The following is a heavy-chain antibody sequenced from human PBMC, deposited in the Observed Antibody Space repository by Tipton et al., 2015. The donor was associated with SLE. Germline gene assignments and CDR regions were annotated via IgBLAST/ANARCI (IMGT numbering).Heavy chain of an antibody. Sequence: TLSLTCTISGGSISTYFWSWIRQPPGKGLEWIGYVYYSGSTHYNPSLTSRVSMSVDTSKNQFSLGLSSVTAADTAVYYCARQDGRVFYDSDEGAFDIWGQGTMITVSS. V-gene: IGHV4-59*08. CDR3: ARQDGRVFYDSDEGAFDI. J-gene: IGHJ3*02. D-gene: IGHD3-22*01. CDR1: GGSISTYF. CDR2: VYYSGST.